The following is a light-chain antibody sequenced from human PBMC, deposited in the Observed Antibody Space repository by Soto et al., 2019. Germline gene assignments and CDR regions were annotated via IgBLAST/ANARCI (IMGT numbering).Light chain of an antibody. CDR2: GAS. CDR3: QHYSSSPAWT. Sequence: VLTQSPGTLSLSPGERTTLSCRASQSISSSYLAWYQQKPGQAPRLLIYGASTRATGISDRFNGSGSGTDFTLTISRLEPEDSAAYYCQHYSSSPAWTFGQGTKVDIK. CDR1: QSISSSY. V-gene: IGKV3-20*01. J-gene: IGKJ1*01.